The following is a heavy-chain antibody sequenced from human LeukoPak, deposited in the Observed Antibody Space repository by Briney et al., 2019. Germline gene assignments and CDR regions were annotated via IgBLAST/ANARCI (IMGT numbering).Heavy chain of an antibody. D-gene: IGHD2/OR15-2a*01. V-gene: IGHV4-59*02. J-gene: IGHJ3*02. CDR3: ARDLSVNAFDI. Sequence: PSETLSLTCTVSGASVRSDHWNWVRQPPGKGLEWVAYMHGSGSPNYNPSLASRLTLSVDATENLLSLKLTSVTAADTAVYFCARDLSVNAFDIWGQGTLVTVSS. CDR1: GASVRSDH. CDR2: MHGSGSP.